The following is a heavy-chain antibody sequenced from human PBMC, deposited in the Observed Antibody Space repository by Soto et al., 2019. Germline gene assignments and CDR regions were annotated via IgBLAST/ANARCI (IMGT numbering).Heavy chain of an antibody. CDR3: ARDGGDCGYRLAYYYYIGMDV. Sequence: ASVKVSCKASGYAFSSYAMHWVRQAPGQRLEWMGWINIGSGNTEYSQNFRDRITITRDTSASTVYMELSGLRSEDTAVYYCARDGGDCGYRLAYYYYIGMDVWGQGTAVTVSS. CDR2: INIGSGNT. CDR1: GYAFSSYA. V-gene: IGHV1-3*04. D-gene: IGHD2-21*02. J-gene: IGHJ6*02.